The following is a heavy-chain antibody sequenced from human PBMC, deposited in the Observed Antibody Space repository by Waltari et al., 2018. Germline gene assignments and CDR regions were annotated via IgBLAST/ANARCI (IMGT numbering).Heavy chain of an antibody. D-gene: IGHD5-18*01. Sequence: QVQLQQWGAGLLKPSETLSLTCTVYGESFGAYYWRGIRPPPGKGLAWIGEINHSGSTFYNPFLKSRVTISLDPSKRQFSLRLTSMTAADAAVYYCAGGDSSGYGVDWGQGTLVTVSS. CDR3: AGGDSSGYGVD. J-gene: IGHJ4*02. CDR1: GESFGAYY. CDR2: INHSGST. V-gene: IGHV4-34*01.